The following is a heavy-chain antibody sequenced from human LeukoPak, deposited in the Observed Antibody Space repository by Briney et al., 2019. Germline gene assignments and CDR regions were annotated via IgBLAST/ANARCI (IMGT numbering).Heavy chain of an antibody. CDR2: VYYTGST. Sequence: SETLSLTCTVSGGSISGYYWNWVRQPPGKGLEWIGYVYYTGSTNYNPSLKSRVTISLDTSKNQFSLKLSSVTAADTAVYYCARHGIRGYFDWFPNILHAFDIWGQGTMVTVSS. J-gene: IGHJ3*02. CDR1: GGSISGYY. D-gene: IGHD3-9*01. CDR3: ARHGIRGYFDWFPNILHAFDI. V-gene: IGHV4-59*08.